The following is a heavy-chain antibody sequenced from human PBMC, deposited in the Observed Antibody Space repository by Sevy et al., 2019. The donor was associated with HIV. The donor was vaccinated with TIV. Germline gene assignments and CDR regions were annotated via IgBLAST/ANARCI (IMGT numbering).Heavy chain of an antibody. V-gene: IGHV1-24*01. CDR3: AATNDYYDNSGSPFDY. CDR1: GYALTKLS. J-gene: IGHJ4*02. CDR2: FDPEDGER. Sequence: ASVKVSCKVSGYALTKLSMHWVRQATGKRLEWMGSFDPEDGERMYAQKFQGRVTLTEDTSADTAYMELSSLRSEDTAVYYCAATNDYYDNSGSPFDYWGQGTLVTVSS. D-gene: IGHD3-22*01.